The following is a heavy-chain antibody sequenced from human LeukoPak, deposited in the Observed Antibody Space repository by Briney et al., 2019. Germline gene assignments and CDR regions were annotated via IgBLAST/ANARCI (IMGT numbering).Heavy chain of an antibody. Sequence: ASVKVSCKASGYTFTSYGISWVRQAPGQGLEWMGWISAYNGNTNYAQKFQGRVTMTRDTSISTAYMELSRLRSDDTAVYYCARAEYSSSHFDYWGQGTLVTVSS. CDR2: ISAYNGNT. CDR1: GYTFTSYG. J-gene: IGHJ4*02. V-gene: IGHV1-18*01. CDR3: ARAEYSSSHFDY. D-gene: IGHD6-6*01.